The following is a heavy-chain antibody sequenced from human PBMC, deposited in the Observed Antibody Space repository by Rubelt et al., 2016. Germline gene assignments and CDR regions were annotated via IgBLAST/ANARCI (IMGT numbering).Heavy chain of an antibody. CDR2: INHSGGT. D-gene: IGHD6-13*01. J-gene: IGHJ3*02. CDR3: ARGRAAAGTLSAFDI. V-gene: IGHV4-34*01. Sequence: QVQLQQWGAGLLKPSETLSLTCAVYVGSFSGYHWTWIRQPPGKGLEWIGEINHSGGTNYSPSLNSRVTISVDTSKNQFSLKLSSLTAADTAVYYCARGRAAAGTLSAFDIWGQGTMVTVSS. CDR1: VGSFSGYH.